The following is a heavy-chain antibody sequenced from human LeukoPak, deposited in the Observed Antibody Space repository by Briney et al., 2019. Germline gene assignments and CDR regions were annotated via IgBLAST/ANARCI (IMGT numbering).Heavy chain of an antibody. CDR1: GFAFSTFP. J-gene: IGHJ3*02. D-gene: IGHD4-17*01. CDR3: AKGGASVTDAPHGDVVTTTLDGFDI. Sequence: GGSLRLSCVASGFAFSTFPMSWVRQAPGKGLDWVSAVSGSGGHTFYLDSAKGRVTISRDNSKKTLYLQMNSLRVDDTAVYYCAKGGASVTDAPHGDVVTTTLDGFDIWGQGTMVTVSS. CDR2: VSGSGGHT. V-gene: IGHV3-23*01.